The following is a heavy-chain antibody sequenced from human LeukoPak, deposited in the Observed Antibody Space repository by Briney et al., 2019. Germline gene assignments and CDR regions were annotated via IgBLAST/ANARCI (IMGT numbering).Heavy chain of an antibody. J-gene: IGHJ6*02. CDR2: IIPISGIA. D-gene: IGHD3-10*01. CDR3: ASNRYYGSEYYYGMDV. CDR1: GGTFSSYA. V-gene: IGHV1-69*04. Sequence: ASVTVSCTASGGTFSSYAISWVRQAPGQGLEWMGRIIPISGIANYAPKFQGRVTITADNSTSTAYMELSSLRPEDTAVYYCASNRYYGSEYYYGMDVWGQGTTVTVSS.